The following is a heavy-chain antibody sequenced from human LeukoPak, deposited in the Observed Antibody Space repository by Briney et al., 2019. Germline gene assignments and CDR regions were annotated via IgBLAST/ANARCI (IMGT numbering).Heavy chain of an antibody. CDR1: GGSISSTSYY. CDR3: ARVSDNWNYGYYYYYMDV. Sequence: SETLSLTCTVSGGSISSTSYYWGWIRQPPGKGLEWIGCIYYSGSTYYNPSLKSRVTISVDTSKNQFSLNLSSVTAADTAVYYCARVSDNWNYGYYYYYMDVWGKGTTVTVSS. J-gene: IGHJ6*03. CDR2: IYYSGST. D-gene: IGHD1-7*01. V-gene: IGHV4-39*07.